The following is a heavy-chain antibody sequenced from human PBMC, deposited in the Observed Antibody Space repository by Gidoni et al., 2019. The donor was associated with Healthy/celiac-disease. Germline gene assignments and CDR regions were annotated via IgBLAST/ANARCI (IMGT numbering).Heavy chain of an antibody. J-gene: IGHJ4*02. CDR2: MSGDGGSS. D-gene: IGHD2-2*01. CDR3: ARGDIVVVPAASRPDD. Sequence: EVQLVESGGVVVQPGGSLRLSCAASGFTFVDYAMHWVRQAPGKGLDWVAIMSGDGGSSYYADAGKGRFTISRDKSKNSLYLQMNRLRAEDTAVYDCARGDIVVVPAASRPDDWGQGTLVTVSS. CDR1: GFTFVDYA. V-gene: IGHV3-43D*03.